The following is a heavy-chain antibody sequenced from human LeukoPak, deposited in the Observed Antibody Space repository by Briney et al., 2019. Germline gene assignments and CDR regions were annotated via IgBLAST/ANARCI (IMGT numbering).Heavy chain of an antibody. CDR3: ARDLYCSSTSCSEYFQH. D-gene: IGHD2-2*01. J-gene: IGHJ1*01. CDR1: GRTFSSYA. V-gene: IGHV1-69*13. CDR2: IIPILGTA. Sequence: SVKVSCKASGRTFSSYAISWVRQAPGQGLEWMGGIIPILGTANYAQKFQGRVTITADESTSTAYMELSSLRSEDTAVYYCARDLYCSSTSCSEYFQHWGQGTLVTVSS.